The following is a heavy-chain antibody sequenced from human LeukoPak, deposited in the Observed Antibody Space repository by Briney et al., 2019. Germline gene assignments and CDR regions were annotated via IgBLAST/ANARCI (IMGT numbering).Heavy chain of an antibody. CDR1: GYTFTGYY. Sequence: ASVKVSCKASGYTFTGYYMHWVRQAPGQGLEWMGWINPNSGGTNYAQKFQGRVTMTRDTSISTAYMELSRLRSDDTAVYYCARDRFRSIAARGVGNWFDPWGQGTLVTVSS. CDR2: INPNSGGT. D-gene: IGHD6-6*01. CDR3: ARDRFRSIAARGVGNWFDP. V-gene: IGHV1-2*02. J-gene: IGHJ5*02.